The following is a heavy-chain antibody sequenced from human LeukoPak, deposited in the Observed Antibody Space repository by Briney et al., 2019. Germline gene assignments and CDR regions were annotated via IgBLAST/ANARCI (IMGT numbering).Heavy chain of an antibody. Sequence: GGSLRLSCAASGFTFSGYAMGWVRQAPGKGLEWVSAIIGSGDTTYYAASVKGRFTISRDNSKNTLYLQMNSLRAEDTAVYYCAKVTGGDMITYGGLDYWGQGTLVTVSS. D-gene: IGHD3-16*01. CDR2: IIGSGDTT. J-gene: IGHJ4*02. CDR3: AKVTGGDMITYGGLDY. CDR1: GFTFSGYA. V-gene: IGHV3-23*01.